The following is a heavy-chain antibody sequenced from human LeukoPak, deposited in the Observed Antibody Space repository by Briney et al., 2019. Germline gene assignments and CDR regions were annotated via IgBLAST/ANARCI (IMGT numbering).Heavy chain of an antibody. CDR1: GFTFSNYA. J-gene: IGHJ6*03. Sequence: GGSLRLSCEGSGFTFSNYAMHWVRQAPGKGLEWVAVIWYGGSNKYYADSVKGRFTISRDNSKNTLYLQMNSLRAEDTAVYYCAKEGASYHYYYYMDVWGKGTTVTVSS. V-gene: IGHV3-30*02. CDR2: IWYGGSNK. CDR3: AKEGASYHYYYYMDV.